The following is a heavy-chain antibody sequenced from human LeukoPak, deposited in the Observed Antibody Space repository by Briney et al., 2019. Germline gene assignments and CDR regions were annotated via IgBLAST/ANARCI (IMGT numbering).Heavy chain of an antibody. V-gene: IGHV3-23*01. J-gene: IGHJ4*02. D-gene: IGHD2-2*01. CDR3: ARGPINYSTSWRFDY. Sequence: WIRQSPGKGLEWVSALSGTGDNTYYADSVEGRFTISRDNTNNIVYLQMNSLRAEDTAVYYCARGPINYSTSWRFDYWGQGTLVTVSS. CDR2: LSGTGDNT.